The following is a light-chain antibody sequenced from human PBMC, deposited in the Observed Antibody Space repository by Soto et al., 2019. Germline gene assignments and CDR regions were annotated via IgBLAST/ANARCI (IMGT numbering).Light chain of an antibody. J-gene: IGKJ1*01. CDR3: HQRQSWPRT. Sequence: EIVLTQSPATLSSFPGDRATLSCRPSQYINTRLAWYQHRPGQAPRLLIYQTSLRAAGIPARFSASGSGTDFTLAISDVQPEEFALYYCHQRQSWPRTFGQGTKVDIK. V-gene: IGKV3-11*01. CDR1: QYINTR. CDR2: QTS.